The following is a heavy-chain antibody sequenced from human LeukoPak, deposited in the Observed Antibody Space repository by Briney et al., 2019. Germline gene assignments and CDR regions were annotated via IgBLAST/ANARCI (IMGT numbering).Heavy chain of an antibody. Sequence: GGSLRLSCAASGFSVSSNYMSWVRQAPGKGLEWVSVIYSGGSTYYADSVKGRFTISRDNSKNTLYLQMNSLRDEDTAVYYCARVAEIQLWLRSAFDYWGQGTLVTVS. CDR2: IYSGGST. D-gene: IGHD5-18*01. V-gene: IGHV3-53*01. CDR3: ARVAEIQLWLRSAFDY. CDR1: GFSVSSNY. J-gene: IGHJ4*02.